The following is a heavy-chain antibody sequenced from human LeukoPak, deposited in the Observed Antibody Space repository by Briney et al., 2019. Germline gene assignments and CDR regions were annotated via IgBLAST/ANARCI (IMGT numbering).Heavy chain of an antibody. J-gene: IGHJ4*02. CDR1: GYSFTSYW. V-gene: IGHV5-51*01. Sequence: GESLKISCQGSGYSFTSYWIGWVRQLPGKGLEWMGIIYPGDSDTRYSPSFQGQVTISADQSITTAYLQWSRLSGSDCAMYYCTTATVTTLSREYFDYWGQGTLVTVSS. D-gene: IGHD4-17*01. CDR3: TTATVTTLSREYFDY. CDR2: IYPGDSDT.